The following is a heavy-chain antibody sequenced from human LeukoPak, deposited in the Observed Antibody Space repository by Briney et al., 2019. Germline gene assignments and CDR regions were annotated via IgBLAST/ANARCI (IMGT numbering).Heavy chain of an antibody. J-gene: IGHJ4*02. V-gene: IGHV4-61*02. CDR3: ARDRNDFWSGYYRY. CDR2: IYTSGRT. CDR1: GGSISSGSYY. Sequence: PSQTLSLTCTVSGGSISSGSYYWSWIRQPAGKGLEWIGRIYTSGRTNYNPSLKSRATISVDTSKNQFSLKLSSVTAADTAVYYCARDRNDFWSGYYRYWGQGTLVTVSS. D-gene: IGHD3-3*01.